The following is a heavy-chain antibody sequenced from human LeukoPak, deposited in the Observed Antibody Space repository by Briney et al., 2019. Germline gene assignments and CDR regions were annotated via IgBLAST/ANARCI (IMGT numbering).Heavy chain of an antibody. J-gene: IGHJ4*02. D-gene: IGHD4-23*01. CDR3: ANSANYGGNSGYFDY. CDR2: IYYSGNT. Sequence: SETLSLTCTVSGGSISSSSYYWGWIRQPPGKGLEWLGSIYYSGNTYYNPSLKSRVTISIDTSKNQFSLKLSSVTAADTAVYYCANSANYGGNSGYFDYWGQGTLVTVSS. CDR1: GGSISSSSYY. V-gene: IGHV4-39*01.